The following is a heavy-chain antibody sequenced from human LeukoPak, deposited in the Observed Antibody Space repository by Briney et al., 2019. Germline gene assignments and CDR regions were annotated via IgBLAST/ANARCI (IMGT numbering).Heavy chain of an antibody. CDR1: GGSMSTYY. CDR2: IYYSGDT. Sequence: SETLSLTCTVSGGSMSTYYWSWIRQPPGKGLGWIGYIYYSGDTNYNPSLKSRVTISVDTSKNQFSLKLSSVTAADTAVYYCARRLGTSSWLDYWGQGTLVTVSS. V-gene: IGHV4-59*08. D-gene: IGHD6-13*01. J-gene: IGHJ4*02. CDR3: ARRLGTSSWLDY.